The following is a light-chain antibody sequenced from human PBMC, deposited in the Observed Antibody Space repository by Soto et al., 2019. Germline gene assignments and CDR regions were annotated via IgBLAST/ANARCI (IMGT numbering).Light chain of an antibody. V-gene: IGKV1-5*01. CDR1: QSISTW. CDR3: QHYNSYSGT. Sequence: DIQMTQSPSTLSASVGDRVTITCRASQSISTWLAWYRQKPGKAPKLLIYDASSLEAGVPSRFSGSGSGTEFTLTISSLQPDDFATYYCQHYNSYSGTFGQGTMVEIK. CDR2: DAS. J-gene: IGKJ1*01.